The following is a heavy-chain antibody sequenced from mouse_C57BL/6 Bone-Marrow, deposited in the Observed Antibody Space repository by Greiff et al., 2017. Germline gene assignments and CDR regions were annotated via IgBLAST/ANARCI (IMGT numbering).Heavy chain of an antibody. Sequence: VQLQQSVAELVRPGASVKLSCTASGFTINNTYLHWVKQRPEQGLEWIGRIDPANGNTKYAPQFQVKAPLTADTSSHTAYLQLSSLPYEDTAIYYCARGWYYFDYWGQGTTLTVSS. CDR1: GFTINNTY. V-gene: IGHV14-3*01. CDR2: IDPANGNT. D-gene: IGHD1-1*02. J-gene: IGHJ2*01. CDR3: ARGWYYFDY.